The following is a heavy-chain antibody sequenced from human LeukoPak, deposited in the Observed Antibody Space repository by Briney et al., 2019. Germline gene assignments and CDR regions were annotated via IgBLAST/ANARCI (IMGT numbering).Heavy chain of an antibody. V-gene: IGHV3-7*01. J-gene: IGHJ4*02. CDR2: IKHDGREK. Sequence: QPGGSLRLSCAASGFTFRQTWMTWVRQAPGKGLEWVANIKHDGREKYYVESVKGRLTIDRDNAKSSLFLQMDNLRADDTAVYYCARGGYTGSYFWGDWGQGTLVTVSS. CDR3: ARGGYTGSYFWGD. D-gene: IGHD6-13*01. CDR1: GFTFRQTW.